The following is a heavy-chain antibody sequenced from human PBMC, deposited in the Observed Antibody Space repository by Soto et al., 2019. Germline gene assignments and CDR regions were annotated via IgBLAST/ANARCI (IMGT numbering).Heavy chain of an antibody. CDR2: IIPIFGTA. Sequence: ASVKVSCKASGGTFISYAISWVRQAPGQGLEWMGGIIPIFGTANYAQGLQGRVTLTSDTSTSTAYMELRSLRSDDTAVYYCARDPFYSGSNLQVGYFDSWGQGTLVTVSS. CDR1: GGTFISYA. D-gene: IGHD1-26*01. V-gene: IGHV1-69*06. CDR3: ARDPFYSGSNLQVGYFDS. J-gene: IGHJ4*02.